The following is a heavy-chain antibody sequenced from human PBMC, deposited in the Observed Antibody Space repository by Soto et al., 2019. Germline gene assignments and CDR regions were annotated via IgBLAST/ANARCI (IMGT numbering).Heavy chain of an antibody. Sequence: SETLSLTCTVSGGSIRDYYWSWIRQPPGKGLEWIGYIYYSGSTNYNPSLKSRVTISVDTSKNQFSLKLSSVTAADTAVYYCARELGEMATIVHWFDPWGQGTLVTVSS. CDR1: GGSIRDYY. CDR2: IYYSGST. V-gene: IGHV4-59*01. CDR3: ARELGEMATIVHWFDP. D-gene: IGHD3-16*01. J-gene: IGHJ5*02.